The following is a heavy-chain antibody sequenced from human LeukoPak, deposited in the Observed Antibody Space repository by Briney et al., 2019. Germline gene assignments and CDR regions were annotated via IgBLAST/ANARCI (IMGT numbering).Heavy chain of an antibody. CDR1: GFTFSSYS. J-gene: IGHJ4*02. V-gene: IGHV4-59*04. Sequence: PGGSLRLSCAASGFTFSSYSMNWVRQAPGKGLEWIGNMMYSGNTYHNPSLKSRVFMSVDRSKNQFSLELNSVTAADTAVYYCARLPLLDHSGYYSIWGQGTLVTVSS. CDR2: MMYSGNT. CDR3: ARLPLLDHSGYYSI. D-gene: IGHD3-22*01.